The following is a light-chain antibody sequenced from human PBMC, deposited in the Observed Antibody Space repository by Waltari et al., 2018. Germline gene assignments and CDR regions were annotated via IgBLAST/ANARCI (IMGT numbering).Light chain of an antibody. Sequence: QTVAHQEPSFSVSPGGTATLSCTFSCGSVSTNSDASWYQQPPGQPPRTLVDKANARSSGVPDRFSGSILGNTAALTITGAQADDEADYYCALYMGSGIWVFGGGTRLTVL. J-gene: IGLJ3*02. CDR3: ALYMGSGIWV. V-gene: IGLV8-61*01. CDR1: CGSVSTNSD. CDR2: KAN.